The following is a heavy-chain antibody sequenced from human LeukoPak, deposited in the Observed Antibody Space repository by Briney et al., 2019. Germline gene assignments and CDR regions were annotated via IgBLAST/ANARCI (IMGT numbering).Heavy chain of an antibody. V-gene: IGHV5-51*01. D-gene: IGHD6-19*01. J-gene: IGHJ3*02. CDR3: ARGGYSSGWYLGAYDI. Sequence: GESVKISCKGSGYSFTSYWIGWVRQMPGKGLEWMGIIYPGDSDTRYSPSFQGQVTISADKSISTAYLQWSSLKASDTAMYYCARGGYSSGWYLGAYDICGQGTMVTVSS. CDR2: IYPGDSDT. CDR1: GYSFTSYW.